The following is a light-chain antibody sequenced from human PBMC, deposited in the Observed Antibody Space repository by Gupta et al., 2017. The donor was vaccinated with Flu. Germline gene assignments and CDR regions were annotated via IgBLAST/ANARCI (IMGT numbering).Light chain of an antibody. V-gene: IGLV2-14*01. CDR2: DVS. CDR1: SSDVGYYNY. J-gene: IGLJ2*01. CDR3: LSYTSSNTVI. Sequence: QSALTQPASVSGSPGQSITISCTGTSSDVGYYNYVSWYQQHPGKAPKLMIHDVSDRPSGVSNRFSGSKSGYTASLTISGLQAEDEADYFCLSYTSSNTVIFGGGTKLTVL.